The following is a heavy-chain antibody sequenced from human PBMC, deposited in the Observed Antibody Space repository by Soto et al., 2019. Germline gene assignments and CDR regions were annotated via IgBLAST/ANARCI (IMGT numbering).Heavy chain of an antibody. CDR1: GGSISSSSYY. V-gene: IGHV4-39*01. CDR2: IYYSGST. J-gene: IGHJ5*02. CDR3: ARRDYYGSGSYYTGWFDP. Sequence: PSETLSLTCTVSGGSISSSSYYWGWIRQPPGKGLEWIGSIYYSGSTYYNPSLKSRVTISVDTSKNQFSLKLSSVTAADTAVYYCARRDYYGSGSYYTGWFDPWGQGTLVTVS. D-gene: IGHD3-10*01.